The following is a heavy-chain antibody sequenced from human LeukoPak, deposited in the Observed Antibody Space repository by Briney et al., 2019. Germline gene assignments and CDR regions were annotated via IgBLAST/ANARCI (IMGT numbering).Heavy chain of an antibody. CDR1: GFTFSTYN. CDR2: ISSSSSYI. J-gene: IGHJ4*02. D-gene: IGHD6-13*01. V-gene: IGHV3-21*01. Sequence: PGGSLRLSCAASGFTFSTYNMNWVRQAPGKGLEWVSSISSSSSYIYYADSVKGRFTISTDNAKNSLYLQMNSLRAEDTAVYYCAREGDSSSWYIPLGYWGQGTLVTVSS. CDR3: AREGDSSSWYIPLGY.